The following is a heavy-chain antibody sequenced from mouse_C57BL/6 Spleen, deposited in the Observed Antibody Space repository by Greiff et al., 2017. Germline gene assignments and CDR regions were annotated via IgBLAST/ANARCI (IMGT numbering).Heavy chain of an antibody. Sequence: QVQLQQPGAELVKPGASVKLSCKASGYTFTSYWMHWVKQRPGQGLEWIGMIHPNSGSTNYNEKFKSKATLPVDKSSSTAYMQLSSLTSEDSAVYYCARSGDGYRYAWFAYWGQGTLVTVSA. CDR2: IHPNSGST. CDR1: GYTFTSYW. V-gene: IGHV1-64*01. CDR3: ARSGDGYRYAWFAY. D-gene: IGHD2-3*01. J-gene: IGHJ3*01.